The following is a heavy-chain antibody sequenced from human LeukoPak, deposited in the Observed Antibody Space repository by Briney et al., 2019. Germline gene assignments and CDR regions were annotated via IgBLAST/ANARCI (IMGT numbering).Heavy chain of an antibody. CDR2: ISAYNGNT. V-gene: IGHV1-18*01. D-gene: IGHD2-2*01. J-gene: IGHJ6*03. CDR3: ARDSADIVVVPAALYYYYYMDV. Sequence: GASVKVSCKASGYTFTSYGISWVRQAPGQGLEWMGWISAYNGNTNYAQKLQGRVTMTTDTSTSTAYMELRSLRSDDTAVYYCARDSADIVVVPAALYYYYYMDVWGKGTTVTVSS. CDR1: GYTFTSYG.